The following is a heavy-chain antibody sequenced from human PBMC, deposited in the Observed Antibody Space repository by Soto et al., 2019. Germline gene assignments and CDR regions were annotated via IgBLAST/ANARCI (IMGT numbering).Heavy chain of an antibody. J-gene: IGHJ5*01. CDR3: AKDYGVRGIMTNLFDS. V-gene: IGHV3-23*01. CDR1: GFTFDNYA. Sequence: EVQLLESGGGLVQPGGSLRISCTASGFTFDNYAMAWVRQAPGKGLEWVAGISGSGDRTNYVDSVKGRFTNSRDNSKNRLYLQMKSLRAEDTALYYCAKDYGVRGIMTNLFDSWGQGTLVAVSS. D-gene: IGHD3-10*01. CDR2: ISGSGDRT.